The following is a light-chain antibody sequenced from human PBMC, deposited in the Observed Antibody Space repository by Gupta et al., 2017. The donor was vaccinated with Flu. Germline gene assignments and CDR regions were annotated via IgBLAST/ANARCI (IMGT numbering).Light chain of an antibody. CDR2: YVS. V-gene: IGLV2-14*03. CDR3: SSYTSTSTFYV. Sequence: QSALTQPASVSGSPGQSITISCTGTSSDDGGSDYFSWYQKHPGKAPKLIIFYVSNRPSGVSSRFSGSKSGNTASLTISGLHAEDETDYYCSSYTSTSTFYVFGSGTKVTVL. CDR1: SSDDGGSDY. J-gene: IGLJ1*01.